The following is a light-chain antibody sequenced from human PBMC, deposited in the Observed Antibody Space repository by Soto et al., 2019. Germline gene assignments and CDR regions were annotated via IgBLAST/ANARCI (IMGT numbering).Light chain of an antibody. Sequence: EIVLTQSPGTLSLSPGERATLSCRASQSISNNYLAWYQQKPGQAPRLLIYGASNRATGIPDRFSGSGSGTDFTLSICRLENEDFAVYYYLMFAISPLDTCGHGTKVDIK. CDR1: QSISNNY. V-gene: IGKV3-20*01. CDR3: LMFAISPLDT. J-gene: IGKJ3*01. CDR2: GAS.